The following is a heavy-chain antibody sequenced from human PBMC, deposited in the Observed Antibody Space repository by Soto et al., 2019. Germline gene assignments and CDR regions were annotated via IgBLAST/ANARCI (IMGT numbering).Heavy chain of an antibody. CDR2: ISSSSTTI. CDR1: GFTFSTYS. J-gene: IGHJ1*01. Sequence: EVQLVESGGGLVQPGGSLRLSCAASGFTFSTYSMNWVRQAPGKGLEWVSYISSSSTTIYYADSVKGRFTISRDNAKNSLYLQMNSLRAEDTAVYYCARGIYGDPREYFQYWGQGTLVTVSS. V-gene: IGHV3-48*01. D-gene: IGHD4-17*01. CDR3: ARGIYGDPREYFQY.